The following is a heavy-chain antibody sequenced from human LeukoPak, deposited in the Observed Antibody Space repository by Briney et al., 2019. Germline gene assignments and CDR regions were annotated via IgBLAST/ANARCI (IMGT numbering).Heavy chain of an antibody. CDR3: ASGYDSSGYQAYFDY. Sequence: GEPLKISCKGSGYSFTSYWIGWVRQMPGKGLEWMGIIYPGDSDTRYSPSFQGQVTISADKSISTACLQWSSLKASDTAMYYCASGYDSSGYQAYFDYWGQGTLVTVSS. J-gene: IGHJ4*02. CDR1: GYSFTSYW. V-gene: IGHV5-51*01. D-gene: IGHD3-22*01. CDR2: IYPGDSDT.